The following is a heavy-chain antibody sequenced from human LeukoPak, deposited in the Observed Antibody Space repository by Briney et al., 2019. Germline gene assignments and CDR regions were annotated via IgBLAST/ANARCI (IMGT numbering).Heavy chain of an antibody. CDR2: IYHSGST. J-gene: IGHJ4*02. Sequence: SETLSLTCTVSGYSISSGYYWGWIRQPPGKGLEWIGSIYHSGSTYYNPSLKSRVTISVDTSKNQFSLKLSSVTAADTAVYYCARHPGYCSSTSCYKFDYWGQGTLVTVSS. CDR1: GYSISSGYY. V-gene: IGHV4-38-2*02. CDR3: ARHPGYCSSTSCYKFDY. D-gene: IGHD2-2*01.